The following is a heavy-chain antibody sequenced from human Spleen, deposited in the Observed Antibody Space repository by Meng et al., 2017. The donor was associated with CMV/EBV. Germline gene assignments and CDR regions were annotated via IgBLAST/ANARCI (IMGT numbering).Heavy chain of an antibody. CDR3: AREIEGVGAPY. J-gene: IGHJ4*02. CDR1: GGTFSSYA. CDR2: INPNSGGT. V-gene: IGHV1-2*02. D-gene: IGHD1-26*01. Sequence: ASVKVSCKASGGTFSSYAIGWVRQAPGQGLEWMGWINPNSGGTNYAQKFQGRVTMTRDTSISTAYMELSRLRSDDTAVYYCAREIEGVGAPYWGQGTLVTVSS.